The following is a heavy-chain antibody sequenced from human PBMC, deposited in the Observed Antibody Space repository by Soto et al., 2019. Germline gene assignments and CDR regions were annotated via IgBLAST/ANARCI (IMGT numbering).Heavy chain of an antibody. D-gene: IGHD3-22*01. Sequence: QVQLVESGGGVVQPGRSLRLSCAASGFTFSNYGMYWVRQAPGKGLEWVAVIYYDGSEKYYADSVKGRFTISRDNSENTLYLHMNSLRGEDTAVYYCARDRKDDGSGKYAGFDWGQGTLVTVSS. CDR1: GFTFSNYG. J-gene: IGHJ4*02. CDR2: IYYDGSEK. V-gene: IGHV3-33*01. CDR3: ARDRKDDGSGKYAGFD.